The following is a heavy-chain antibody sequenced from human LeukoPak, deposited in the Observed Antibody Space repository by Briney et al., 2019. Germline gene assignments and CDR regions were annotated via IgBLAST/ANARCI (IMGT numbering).Heavy chain of an antibody. J-gene: IGHJ6*03. CDR2: INHSGST. CDR1: GGSFSGYY. Sequence: TSSETLSLTCAVYGGSFSGYYWSWIRQPPGKGLEWIGEINHSGSTNYNPSLKSRVTISVDTSKNQFSLKLSSVTAADTAVYYCARGLGVNYDFWSGKAAHYMDVWGKGTTVTVSS. CDR3: ARGLGVNYDFWSGKAAHYMDV. V-gene: IGHV4-34*01. D-gene: IGHD3-3*01.